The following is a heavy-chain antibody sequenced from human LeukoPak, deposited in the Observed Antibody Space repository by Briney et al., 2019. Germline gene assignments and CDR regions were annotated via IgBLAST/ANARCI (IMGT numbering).Heavy chain of an antibody. D-gene: IGHD6-19*01. V-gene: IGHV3-30*03. Sequence: PGGSLRLSCAASGFTFSSYGMHWVRQAPGKGLEWVALISFDGSNKYYADSVKGRFSISRDNSKNTLYLQMNSLRAEDTAVYYCARLGIAVAGYYFDYWGQGTLVTVSS. CDR2: ISFDGSNK. CDR1: GFTFSSYG. CDR3: ARLGIAVAGYYFDY. J-gene: IGHJ4*02.